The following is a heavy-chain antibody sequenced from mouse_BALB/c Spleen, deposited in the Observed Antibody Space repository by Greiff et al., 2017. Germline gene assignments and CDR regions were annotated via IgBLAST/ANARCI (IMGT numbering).Heavy chain of an antibody. Sequence: LMKPGASVKISCKATGYTFSSYWIEWVKQRPGHGLEWIGEILPGSGSTNYNEKFKGKATFTADTSSNTAYMQLSSLTSEDSAVYYCARGKYGNYFDYWGQGTTLTVSS. CDR2: ILPGSGST. CDR1: GYTFSSYW. D-gene: IGHD2-10*02. CDR3: ARGKYGNYFDY. J-gene: IGHJ2*01. V-gene: IGHV1-9*01.